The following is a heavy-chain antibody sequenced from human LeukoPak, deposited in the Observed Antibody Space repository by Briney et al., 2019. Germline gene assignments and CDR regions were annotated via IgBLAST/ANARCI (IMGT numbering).Heavy chain of an antibody. CDR3: GKEVERHFDLKC. CDR2: CGGGDS. J-gene: IGHJ4*02. CDR1: GFTSGIYA. V-gene: IGHV3-23*01. Sequence: GGSLRLSCAASGFTSGIYAVSWVRQAPGKGLEWVSACGGGDSYYADSVKGRFTISRDNSKKILYLQMNSLRAEDTAVYYCGKEVERHFDLKCWGQGTRVTVSS.